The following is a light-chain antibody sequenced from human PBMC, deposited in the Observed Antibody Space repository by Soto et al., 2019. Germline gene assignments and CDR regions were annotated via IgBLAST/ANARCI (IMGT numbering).Light chain of an antibody. J-gene: IGLJ2*01. Sequence: QSVLTQPPSASGTPGQRVTISCSGSNSNIGSNPVNWYQQLPGTAPKLLIYNNHQRPSGVPDRFSGSKSGTSASLAISGLQSEDERDYYCAAWDDSLTGLVFGGGTKLTVL. CDR1: NSNIGSNP. CDR2: NNH. V-gene: IGLV1-44*01. CDR3: AAWDDSLTGLV.